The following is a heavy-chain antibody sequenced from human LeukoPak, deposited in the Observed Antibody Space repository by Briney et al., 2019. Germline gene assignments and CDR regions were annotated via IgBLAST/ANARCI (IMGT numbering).Heavy chain of an antibody. CDR1: GFTFSSYS. CDR3: ARVSYSSSWDDNYYYYGMDV. CDR2: ISSSSSYI. Sequence: PGGSLRLSCAASGFTFSSYSMNWVRQAPGKGLEWVSSISSSSSYIYYADSVKGRFTISRDNAKNSLYLQMNSLRAEDTAVYYCARVSYSSSWDDNYYYYGMDVWGQGTTVTVSS. D-gene: IGHD6-13*01. V-gene: IGHV3-21*01. J-gene: IGHJ6*02.